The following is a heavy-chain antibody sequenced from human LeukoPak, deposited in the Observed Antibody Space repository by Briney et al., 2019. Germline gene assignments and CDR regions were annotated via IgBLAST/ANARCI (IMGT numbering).Heavy chain of an antibody. Sequence: GGSLRLSCAASGFTFSSYAMHWVRQAPGKGLEYVSAISTNGGSTYYANSVKGRFTISRDNSKNTLYLQMGSLRDEDMAVYYCARTXCSSTSCLVDYWGQGTLVTVS. D-gene: IGHD2-2*01. CDR1: GFTFSSYA. V-gene: IGHV3-64*01. CDR3: ARTXCSSTSCLVDY. CDR2: ISTNGGST. J-gene: IGHJ4*02.